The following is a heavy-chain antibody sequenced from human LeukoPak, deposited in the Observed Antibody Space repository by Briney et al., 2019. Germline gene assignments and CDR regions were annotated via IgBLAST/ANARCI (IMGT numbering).Heavy chain of an antibody. CDR2: INHSGST. CDR1: GGSFSGYY. CDR3: AREKYDILAGYYPSDYGTDV. D-gene: IGHD3-9*01. V-gene: IGHV4-34*01. Sequence: PSETLSLTCAVYGGSFSGYYWSWIRQPPGKGLEWIGEINHSGSTNYNPSLKSRVTISVDTSKNQFSLKLSSVTAADTAVYYCAREKYDILAGYYPSDYGTDVWGKGTTVTVSS. J-gene: IGHJ6*04.